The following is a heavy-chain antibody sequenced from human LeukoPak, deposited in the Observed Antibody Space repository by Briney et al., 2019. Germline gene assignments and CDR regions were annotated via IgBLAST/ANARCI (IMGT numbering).Heavy chain of an antibody. CDR3: ARSFWSSIDY. Sequence: SETLSLTCAVSDYSISSGYYWAWIRQPPGKGLEWIGNIYHSGNTFYTPSLKSRATISVDTSKNQFSLKLSSVTAADTAVYYCARSFWSSIDYWGQGTLVTVSS. D-gene: IGHD3-3*01. J-gene: IGHJ4*02. V-gene: IGHV4-38-2*01. CDR2: IYHSGNT. CDR1: DYSISSGYY.